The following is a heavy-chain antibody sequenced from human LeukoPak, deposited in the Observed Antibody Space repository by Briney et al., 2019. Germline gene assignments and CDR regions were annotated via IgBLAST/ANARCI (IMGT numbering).Heavy chain of an antibody. CDR1: GFTFSTYA. J-gene: IGHJ4*02. V-gene: IGHV3-15*01. CDR3: TTADSSSWYDYFDY. Sequence: PGGSLRLSCAASGFTFSTYAMSWVRQAPGKGLEWVGRIKSKTDGGTTDYAAPVKGRFTISRDDSKNTLYLQMNSLKTEDTAVYYCTTADSSSWYDYFDYWGQGTLVTVSS. D-gene: IGHD6-13*01. CDR2: IKSKTDGGTT.